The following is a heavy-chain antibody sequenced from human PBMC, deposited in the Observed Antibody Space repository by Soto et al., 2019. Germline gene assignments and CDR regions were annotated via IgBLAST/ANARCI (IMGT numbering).Heavy chain of an antibody. CDR3: AGWGGHDYNY. CDR1: GFTFSTYW. V-gene: IGHV3-7*03. D-gene: IGHD3-16*01. CDR2: INPDGSVG. Sequence: EVQLLGSGGGLVQPGGSLRLSCVASGFTFSTYWMNWVRQAPGMGLEWVANINPDGSVGTYVDSVKGRFTTSRDNAKHSLYLHMNSLRADDTAVYFCAGWGGHDYNYWGQGILVTVSS. J-gene: IGHJ4*02.